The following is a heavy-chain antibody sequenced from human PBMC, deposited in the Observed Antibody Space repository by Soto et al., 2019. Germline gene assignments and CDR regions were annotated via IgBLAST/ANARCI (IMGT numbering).Heavy chain of an antibody. D-gene: IGHD3-3*01. J-gene: IGHJ6*02. V-gene: IGHV4-4*02. CDR3: ARIFEYMSRSPYGMHV. CDR1: SGTISSSNW. Sequence: PSETLSLTCAVSSGTISSSNWWIWVRQPPGKGLEWIGEINQSGSPNYNPSLKSRVTISVDTSKNQFFLKLSSVTAADTAMYYCARIFEYMSRSPYGMHVWGQAITVTGSS. CDR2: INQSGSP.